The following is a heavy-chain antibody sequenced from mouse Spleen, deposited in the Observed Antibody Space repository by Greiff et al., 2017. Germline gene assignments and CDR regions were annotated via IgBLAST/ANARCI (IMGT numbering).Heavy chain of an antibody. CDR1: GYSFTSYW. V-gene: IGHV1-5*01. CDR3: TRSGYGYWYFDV. J-gene: IGHJ1*01. Sequence: VQLQQSGTVLARPGASVKMSCKASGYSFTSYWMHWVKQRPGQGLEWIGAIYPGNSDTSYNQKFKGKAKLTAVTSASTAYMELSSLTNEDSAVYYCTRSGYGYWYFDVWGAGTTVTVSS. CDR2: IYPGNSDT. D-gene: IGHD3-1*01.